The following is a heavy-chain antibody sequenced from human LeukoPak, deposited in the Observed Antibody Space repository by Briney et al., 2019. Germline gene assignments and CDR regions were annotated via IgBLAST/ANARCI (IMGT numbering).Heavy chain of an antibody. CDR3: ARLRYTGTSQYYFDS. CDR2: IYSKGTT. CDR1: GDSVSSFY. Sequence: SETLSLTCAVSGDSVSSFYWSWVRQSAGKGPEWIGRIYSKGTTKYNLSLKSRVTISLDQSKNQFSLYLSSVTAADTAVYYCARLRYTGTSQYYFDSSGQGFLVTVSS. D-gene: IGHD1-26*01. J-gene: IGHJ4*02. V-gene: IGHV4-4*07.